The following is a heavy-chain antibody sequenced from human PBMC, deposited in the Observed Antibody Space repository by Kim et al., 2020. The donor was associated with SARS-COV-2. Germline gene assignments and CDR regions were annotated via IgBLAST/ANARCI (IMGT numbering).Heavy chain of an antibody. CDR3: AKNSYSSAYYMD. V-gene: IGHV3-53*01. CDR2: IYSGGST. Sequence: GGSLRLSCAASGFTVSSNYMSWVRQAPGKGLEWVSIIYSGGSTYYADSVKGRFIISRDNSKNTVYLQMNSLRAEDTAMYYCAKNSYSSAYYMDWGQGTLVTVSS. J-gene: IGHJ4*02. D-gene: IGHD6-19*01. CDR1: GFTVSSNY.